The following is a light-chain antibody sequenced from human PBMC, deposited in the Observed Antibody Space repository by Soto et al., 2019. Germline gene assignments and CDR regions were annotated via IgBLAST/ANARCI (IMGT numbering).Light chain of an antibody. CDR1: QSVSTN. J-gene: IGKJ2*01. CDR3: QQYNDWPQT. Sequence: EIVMTQSPATLSVSPGGGATLSCRASQSVSTNLAWHQQKPGQSPRLLIYGASTRVTGIPPRFSGSGSGTEFTLTISSLLSEDFAVYHCQQYNDWPQTFGQGTKLEI. CDR2: GAS. V-gene: IGKV3-15*01.